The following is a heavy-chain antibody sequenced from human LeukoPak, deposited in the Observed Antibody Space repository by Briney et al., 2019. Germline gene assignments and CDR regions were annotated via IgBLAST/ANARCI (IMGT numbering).Heavy chain of an antibody. Sequence: GRSLRLSCAASGFTFSSYGMHWVRQAPGKGLEWVAVISYDGSNKYYADSVKGRFTISRDNSKNTLYLQMNSLRAEDTAVYYCAKGGGPGGPVDYWGQGTLVTVSS. CDR3: AKGGGPGGPVDY. D-gene: IGHD3-10*01. CDR2: ISYDGSNK. CDR1: GFTFSSYG. V-gene: IGHV3-30*18. J-gene: IGHJ4*02.